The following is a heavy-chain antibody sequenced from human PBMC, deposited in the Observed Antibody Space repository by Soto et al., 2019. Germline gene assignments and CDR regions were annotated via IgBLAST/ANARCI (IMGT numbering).Heavy chain of an antibody. J-gene: IGHJ4*02. CDR1: GGSISSYY. Sequence: PSETLSLTCTVSGGSISSYYWTWVRQPPGKGLEWIGYIYYTGSTNYNPSLKSRVNISLDTSKNQFSLKLSSVTAADTAVYYCARLTSGYYANFDYWGQGTLVTVSS. CDR3: ARLTSGYYANFDY. D-gene: IGHD3-22*01. CDR2: IYYTGST. V-gene: IGHV4-59*08.